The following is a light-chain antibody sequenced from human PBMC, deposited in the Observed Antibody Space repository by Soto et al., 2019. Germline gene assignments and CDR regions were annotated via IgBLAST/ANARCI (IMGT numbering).Light chain of an antibody. CDR3: QSYDSSLSGSV. Sequence: QSVLTQPPSVSGAPGHRVTISCTGNSSNIGAGYDVHWYQQLPGTAPKLLIYGNSNRPAGVPDRFSGSKSGTSASLAITGLQAEDEADYYCQSYDSSLSGSVFGGGTKLTVL. CDR1: SSNIGAGYD. CDR2: GNS. J-gene: IGLJ2*01. V-gene: IGLV1-40*01.